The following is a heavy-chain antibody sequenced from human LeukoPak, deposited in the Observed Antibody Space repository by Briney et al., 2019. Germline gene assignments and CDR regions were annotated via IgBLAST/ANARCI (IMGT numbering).Heavy chain of an antibody. J-gene: IGHJ5*02. D-gene: IGHD3-22*01. CDR3: ARGPPTYYYDSSGYVNWFDP. CDR1: GGSFSGYY. V-gene: IGHV4-34*01. Sequence: SETLSLTCAVYGGSFSGYYWSWIRQPPGKGLEWIGEINHSGSTNYNPSLKSRVTISVDTSKNQFSLKLSSVTAADTAVYYCARGPPTYYYDSSGYVNWFDPWGQGTLVTVSS. CDR2: INHSGST.